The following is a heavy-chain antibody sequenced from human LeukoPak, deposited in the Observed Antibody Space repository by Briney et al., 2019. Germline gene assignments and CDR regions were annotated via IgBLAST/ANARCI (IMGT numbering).Heavy chain of an antibody. CDR1: GFTFSSYS. CDR2: ISSSSSYI. Sequence: GGSLRLSCAASGFTFSSYSMNWVRQAPGKGLEWVSSISSSSSYIYYADSVKGRFTISRDNAKNSLYLQMNSLRAEDTAVYYCARDYSERLLWFGELTGDLDYWGQGTLVTVSS. CDR3: ARDYSERLLWFGELTGDLDY. V-gene: IGHV3-21*01. J-gene: IGHJ4*02. D-gene: IGHD3-10*01.